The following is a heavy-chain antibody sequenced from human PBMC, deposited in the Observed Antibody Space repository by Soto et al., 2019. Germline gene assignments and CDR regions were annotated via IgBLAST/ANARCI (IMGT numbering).Heavy chain of an antibody. CDR3: AREHYYDSRGYYPKGFDP. CDR2: INHSGST. Sequence: SETLSLTCAVYGGSFSGYYWTWIRQPPGTGLEWIGEINHSGSTNYNPSLKSRVTISVDTSKNQFSLKLTSVTAADTAVYYCAREHYYDSRGYYPKGFDPWGQGTLVTVS. D-gene: IGHD3-22*01. CDR1: GGSFSGYY. J-gene: IGHJ5*02. V-gene: IGHV4-34*01.